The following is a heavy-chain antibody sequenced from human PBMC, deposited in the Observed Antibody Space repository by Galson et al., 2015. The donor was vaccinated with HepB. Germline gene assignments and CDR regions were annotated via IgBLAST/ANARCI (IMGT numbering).Heavy chain of an antibody. Sequence: SLRLSCAASGFPFNNAWMTWVRQAPGMGLEWVGRIKSKTDGETTDCAAPVKGRFTISREDSKNRLYLQMNSLKTEDTAVYYCTTDVYYGTYWSWLDPWGQGTLVTVSS. V-gene: IGHV3-15*01. CDR1: GFPFNNAW. J-gene: IGHJ5*02. CDR2: IKSKTDGETT. CDR3: TTDVYYGTYWSWLDP. D-gene: IGHD3-10*01.